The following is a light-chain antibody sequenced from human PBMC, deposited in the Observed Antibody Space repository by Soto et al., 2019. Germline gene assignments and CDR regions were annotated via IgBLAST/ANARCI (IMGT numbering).Light chain of an antibody. J-gene: IGLJ2*01. CDR3: ASWDDSLYGLV. V-gene: IGLV1-44*01. CDR2: SDN. Sequence: QSVLTQPPSASGTPGQRVTISCSGSSSNIGSNNVNWYQQLPGTDPKLLIYSDNQRPSGVPDRFSVSKSGTSVALAISGRQSDDEADYYCASWDDSLYGLVFGGGTKLTVL. CDR1: SSNIGSNN.